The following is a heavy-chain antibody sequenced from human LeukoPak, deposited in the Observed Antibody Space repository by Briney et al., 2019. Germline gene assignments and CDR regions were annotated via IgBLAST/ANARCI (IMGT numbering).Heavy chain of an antibody. CDR2: VSGSGGST. Sequence: GGSLRLSCEVSGFTFSDYAMSWVRQAPGEGLEWVSAVSGSGGSTCYADSMKGRFTISRDNSKNTTYLQMNSLRAEDTAVYYCAKARGIVFYYHYGMDVWGQGTTVTVSS. V-gene: IGHV3-23*01. D-gene: IGHD3-16*01. CDR3: AKARGIVFYYHYGMDV. CDR1: GFTFSDYA. J-gene: IGHJ6*02.